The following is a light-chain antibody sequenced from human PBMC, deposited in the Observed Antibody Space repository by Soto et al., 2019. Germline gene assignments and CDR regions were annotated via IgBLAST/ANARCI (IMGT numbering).Light chain of an antibody. V-gene: IGLV2-14*01. CDR2: DVS. Sequence: QSALTQPASVSGSPGQSISISCTGTSSDVGGYNYVSWYQQHPGKAPKLMIYDVSNRPSGVSNRFSGSKSGNTASLTISGFKAEDEADYYCSSYTSSSPSFGGGTKVTVL. CDR1: SSDVGGYNY. J-gene: IGLJ2*01. CDR3: SSYTSSSPS.